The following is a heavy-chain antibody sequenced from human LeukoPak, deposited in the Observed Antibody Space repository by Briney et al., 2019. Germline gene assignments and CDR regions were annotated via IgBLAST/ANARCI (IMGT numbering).Heavy chain of an antibody. V-gene: IGHV1-69*04. Sequence: GASVKVSCKASGYTFTSYDINWVRQAPGQGLEWMGRIIPILGIANYAQKFQGRVTITADKSTSTAYMELSSLRSEDTAVYYCAREGATIFGVGYYYYGMDVWGQGTTVTVSS. CDR2: IIPILGIA. CDR1: GYTFTSYD. D-gene: IGHD3-3*01. CDR3: AREGATIFGVGYYYYGMDV. J-gene: IGHJ6*02.